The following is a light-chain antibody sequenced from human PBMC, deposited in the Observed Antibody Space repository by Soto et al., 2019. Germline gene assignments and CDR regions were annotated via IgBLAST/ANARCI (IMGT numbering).Light chain of an antibody. CDR3: SSYTSSSTVV. CDR1: SSDVGGYNY. Sequence: QSALTQPASVSGSPGQSITISCTGTSSDVGGYNYVSWYQQHPGKAPKLMIYDVSNRPSGVSNRFSGSKSGNTASLTISGLLAEDEADYYCSSYTSSSTVVFTGGTKLTVL. V-gene: IGLV2-14*01. J-gene: IGLJ2*01. CDR2: DVS.